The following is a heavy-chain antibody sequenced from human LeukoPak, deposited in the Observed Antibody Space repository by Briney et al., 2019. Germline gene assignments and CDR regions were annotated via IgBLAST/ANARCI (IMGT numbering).Heavy chain of an antibody. V-gene: IGHV1-2*02. CDR3: ARDLGHSSSSD. CDR1: GYTFTGYY. D-gene: IGHD6-6*01. J-gene: IGHJ4*02. CDR2: INPNTGGT. Sequence: ASVKVSCKASGYTFTGYYIHWVRQAPGQGLEWMGWINPNTGGTNYAQKFQGRATMTRDTSISTAYMELSRLSSDDTAVYYCARDLGHSSSSDWGQGTLVTVSS.